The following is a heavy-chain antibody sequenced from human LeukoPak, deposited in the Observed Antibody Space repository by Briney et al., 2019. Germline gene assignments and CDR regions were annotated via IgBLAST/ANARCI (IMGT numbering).Heavy chain of an antibody. CDR2: ISSSSSTI. Sequence: GGSLRLSCAASGFTFSSYSMNWVRQAPGKGLEWVSYISSSSSTIYYADSVKGRFTISRDNSKNTLYLQMNCLRAEDTAVYYCARDYGDYYGMDVWGQGTTVTVSS. V-gene: IGHV3-48*01. J-gene: IGHJ6*02. CDR3: ARDYGDYYGMDV. D-gene: IGHD4-17*01. CDR1: GFTFSSYS.